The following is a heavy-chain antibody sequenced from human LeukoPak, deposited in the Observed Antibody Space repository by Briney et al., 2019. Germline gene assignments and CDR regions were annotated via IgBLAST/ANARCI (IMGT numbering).Heavy chain of an antibody. CDR2: ISSGSTYM. Sequence: PGGSLRLSCAASGFTFSSYTMNWVRQAPGKGLEWVSSISSGSTYMYYADSLKGRFTISRDNAKNSLYLQMNSLRAEDTAVYYCAREGAGWNYPTYWGQGTLVTVSS. CDR1: GFTFSSYT. D-gene: IGHD1-7*01. V-gene: IGHV3-21*01. CDR3: AREGAGWNYPTY. J-gene: IGHJ4*02.